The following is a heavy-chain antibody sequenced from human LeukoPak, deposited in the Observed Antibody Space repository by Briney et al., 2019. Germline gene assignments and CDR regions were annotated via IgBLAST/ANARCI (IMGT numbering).Heavy chain of an antibody. CDR1: GGSISSYY. D-gene: IGHD2-2*01. CDR2: IYTSGST. V-gene: IGHV4-4*07. Sequence: PSETLSLTCTVSGGSISSYYWSWIRQPAGKGLEWIGRIYTSGSTNYNPSLKSRVTMSVDTSKNQFSLKLSSVTAADTAVYYCARDRGTYCSSTSCLFSYYYYMDVWGKGTTVTVSS. J-gene: IGHJ6*03. CDR3: ARDRGTYCSSTSCLFSYYYYMDV.